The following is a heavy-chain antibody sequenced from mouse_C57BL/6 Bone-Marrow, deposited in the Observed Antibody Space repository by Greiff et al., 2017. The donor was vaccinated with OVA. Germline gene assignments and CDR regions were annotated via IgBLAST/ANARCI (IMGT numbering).Heavy chain of an antibody. CDR3: AKGGYDYDVGWYFDV. CDR1: GFSLTSYG. CDR2: IWRGGST. D-gene: IGHD2-4*01. V-gene: IGHV2-5*01. J-gene: IGHJ1*03. Sequence: VQLQESGPGLVQPSQSLSITCTVSGFSLTSYGVHWVRQSPGKGLEWLGVIWRGGSTDYNAAFMSRLSITKDNSKSQVFFKMNSLQADDTAIYYCAKGGYDYDVGWYFDVWGTGTTVTVSS.